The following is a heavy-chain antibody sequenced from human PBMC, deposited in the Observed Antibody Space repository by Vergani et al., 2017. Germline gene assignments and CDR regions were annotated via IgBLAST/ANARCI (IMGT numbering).Heavy chain of an antibody. Sequence: EVQLVESGGGSVQSGGSLRLSCVASGFSFNTYWMHWVRQVPGKGLMWVARIADYGNRDNYGDFETGRFTISRDNAKNTIFLQMKKLRADDAGVYYCVRTEYCTGIACNTRFDSWGQGALVTVSS. D-gene: IGHD2-8*02. V-gene: IGHV3-74*01. CDR3: VRTEYCTGIACNTRFDS. CDR1: GFSFNTYW. J-gene: IGHJ5*01. CDR2: IADYGNRD.